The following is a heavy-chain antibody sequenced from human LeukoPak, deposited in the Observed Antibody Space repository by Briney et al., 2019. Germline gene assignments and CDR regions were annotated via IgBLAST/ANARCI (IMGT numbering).Heavy chain of an antibody. Sequence: PGGSLRLSCAASGFTFSGSAMSWVRQAPGEGLEWVSLISYSGANSYYTDSVRGRFTISRDNSKNTLYLQMNSLRAEDTAVYYCAKRNLGNIDYWGQGTLVTVSS. V-gene: IGHV3-23*01. D-gene: IGHD2/OR15-2a*01. CDR2: ISYSGANS. CDR3: AKRNLGNIDY. CDR1: GFTFSGSA. J-gene: IGHJ4*02.